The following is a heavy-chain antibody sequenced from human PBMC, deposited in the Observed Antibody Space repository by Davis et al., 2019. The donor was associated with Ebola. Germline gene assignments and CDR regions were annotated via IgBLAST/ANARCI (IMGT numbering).Heavy chain of an antibody. CDR3: ARPSSGYEASFDY. CDR2: IYPADSDV. V-gene: IGHV5-51*01. Sequence: GESLKISCKGSGYAFNNYWIAWVRQMPGRGLEWMGIIYPADSDVRYSPSFQGQVTISADKSINSAYLQWNSLRASDTAIYYCARPSSGYEASFDYWGQGTLVTVSS. D-gene: IGHD3-22*01. CDR1: GYAFNNYW. J-gene: IGHJ4*02.